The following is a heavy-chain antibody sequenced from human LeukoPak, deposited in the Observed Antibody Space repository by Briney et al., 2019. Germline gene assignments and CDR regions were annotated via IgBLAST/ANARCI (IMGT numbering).Heavy chain of an antibody. Sequence: PGGSLRLSCAASGFTFSSYSMNWVRQAPGKGLEWVSSISSSSSYIYYADSVKGRFPMSRDNAKNSLYLQMNSLRAEDTAVYYCARDRESYCTGGSCYSTGDYWGQGTLVTVSS. D-gene: IGHD2-15*01. V-gene: IGHV3-21*01. CDR3: ARDRESYCTGGSCYSTGDY. J-gene: IGHJ4*02. CDR2: ISSSSSYI. CDR1: GFTFSSYS.